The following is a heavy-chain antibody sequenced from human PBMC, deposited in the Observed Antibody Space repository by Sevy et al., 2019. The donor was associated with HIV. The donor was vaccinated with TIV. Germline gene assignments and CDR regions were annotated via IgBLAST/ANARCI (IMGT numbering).Heavy chain of an antibody. CDR1: GGSXTSLY. Sequence: SETLSLTCTVSGGSXTSLYWNWIRQPPGKGLEWIANIYYNGHINYNPSLKSRVTLSLDTSKNQFSLGLSSVTAADTAMYYCXGXXXXXXXXSWGQXTLVTVSS. CDR3: XGXXXXXXXXS. V-gene: IGHV4-59*08. J-gene: IGHJ5*02. CDR2: IYYNGHI.